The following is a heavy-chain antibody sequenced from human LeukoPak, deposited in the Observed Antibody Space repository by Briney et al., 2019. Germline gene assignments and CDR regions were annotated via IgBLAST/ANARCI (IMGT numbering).Heavy chain of an antibody. CDR3: ARTSLGYCSSTSCSYYYYYMDV. J-gene: IGHJ6*03. CDR1: GGTFSSYA. V-gene: IGHV1-69*05. Sequence: SVKVSCKASGGTFSSYAISWVRQAPVQGLEWMGEIIPIFGTANYAQKFQGRVTITTDESTSTAYLELSRLRSADTAVSYCARTSLGYCSSTSCSYYYYYMDVWGKGTTVTVSS. D-gene: IGHD2-2*01. CDR2: IIPIFGTA.